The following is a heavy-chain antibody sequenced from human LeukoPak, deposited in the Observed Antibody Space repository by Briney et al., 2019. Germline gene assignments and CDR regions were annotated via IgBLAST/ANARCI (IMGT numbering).Heavy chain of an antibody. J-gene: IGHJ6*02. CDR2: TYSGGST. Sequence: SGGSLRLSCAASGFTVSSNYMSWVRQAPGKGLEWVSVTYSGGSTYYADSVKGRFTISRDNSKNTLYLQMNSLRAEDTAVYYCARDRFEMATTYYYGTDVWGQGTTVTVSS. CDR1: GFTVSSNY. V-gene: IGHV3-53*01. D-gene: IGHD5-24*01. CDR3: ARDRFEMATTYYYGTDV.